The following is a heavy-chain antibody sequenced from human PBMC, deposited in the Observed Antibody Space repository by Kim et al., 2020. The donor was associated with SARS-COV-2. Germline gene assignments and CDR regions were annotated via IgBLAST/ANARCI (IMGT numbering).Heavy chain of an antibody. CDR2: IYYSGST. D-gene: IGHD1-1*01. CDR1: GGSISSYY. CDR3: ARVPRANAFDI. Sequence: SETLSLTCTVSGGSISSYYWSWIRQPPGKGLEWIGYIYYSGSTNYNPSLKSRVTISVDTSKNQFSLKLSSVTAADTAVYYCARVPRANAFDIWGQGTMVTVSS. V-gene: IGHV4-59*13. J-gene: IGHJ3*02.